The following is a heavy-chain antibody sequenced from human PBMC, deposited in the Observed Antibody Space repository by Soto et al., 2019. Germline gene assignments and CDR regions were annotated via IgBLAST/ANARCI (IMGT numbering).Heavy chain of an antibody. D-gene: IGHD2-15*01. CDR2: IIPIFGTA. CDR3: ARDSESYCSGGSCYATDSSGYYY. J-gene: IGHJ4*02. V-gene: IGHV1-69*01. Sequence: ICWAHHANGKGLEWMGGIIPIFGTANYAQKFQGRVTITADESTSTAYMELSSLRSEDTAVYYCARDSESYCSGGSCYATDSSGYYYWGQGTLVTVSS.